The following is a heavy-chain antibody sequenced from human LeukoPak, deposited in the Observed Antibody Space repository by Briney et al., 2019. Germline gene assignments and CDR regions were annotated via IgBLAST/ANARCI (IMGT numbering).Heavy chain of an antibody. CDR2: LSGSGDNT. Sequence: GGSLRLSCAAPGFTFSRYAMSWVRKAPGKGLEWVSGLSGSGDNTYYADSVKGRFTISRDNSKNTLYLEMNSLRAEDTAVYYCAKGDIAVAGIDSFDYWGQGTLVTVSS. J-gene: IGHJ4*02. V-gene: IGHV3-23*01. CDR1: GFTFSRYA. CDR3: AKGDIAVAGIDSFDY. D-gene: IGHD6-19*01.